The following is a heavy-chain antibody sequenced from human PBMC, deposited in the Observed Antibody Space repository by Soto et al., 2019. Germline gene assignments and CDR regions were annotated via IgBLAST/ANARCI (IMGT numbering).Heavy chain of an antibody. CDR1: GCSISSSSYY. J-gene: IGHJ6*02. Sequence: PENLSLTCTVSGCSISSSSYYWGWIRQPPGKGLEWIGSIYYSGSTYYNPSLKSRVTISVATSKNQFSLKLSSVTAADTAVYYCARHMSPGQQLETGDYYYYGMDVLCQWTSV. D-gene: IGHD6-13*01. CDR2: IYYSGST. V-gene: IGHV4-39*01. CDR3: ARHMSPGQQLETGDYYYYGMDV.